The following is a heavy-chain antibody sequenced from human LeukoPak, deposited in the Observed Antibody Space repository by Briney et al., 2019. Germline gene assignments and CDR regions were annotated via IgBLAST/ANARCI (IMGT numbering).Heavy chain of an antibody. CDR1: GGSISSYY. CDR2: IYTSGST. J-gene: IGHJ6*03. Sequence: SETLSLTCTVSGGSISSYYWSWIRQPAGKGLEWIGRIYTSGSTNYNPSLKSRVTMSVDTSKNQFSLKLSSVTAADTAVYYCARDYYDSSGYNYYCYMDVWGKGTTVTVSS. CDR3: ARDYYDSSGYNYYCYMDV. D-gene: IGHD3-22*01. V-gene: IGHV4-4*07.